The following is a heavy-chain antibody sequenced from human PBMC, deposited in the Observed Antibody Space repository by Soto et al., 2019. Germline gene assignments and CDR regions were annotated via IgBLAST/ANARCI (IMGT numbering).Heavy chain of an antibody. Sequence: GGSLRLSCAASGFTFGTYAMHWVRQAPGKGLEWVAVIYYDGSNRYYGDAVKGRFTISRDNSKSTLYLQMSSLRAEDTAVYYCARAFCTNGVCYYSFDYWGHGTLVTVSS. CDR3: ARAFCTNGVCYYSFDY. J-gene: IGHJ4*01. CDR1: GFTFGTYA. V-gene: IGHV3-33*01. D-gene: IGHD2-8*01. CDR2: IYYDGSNR.